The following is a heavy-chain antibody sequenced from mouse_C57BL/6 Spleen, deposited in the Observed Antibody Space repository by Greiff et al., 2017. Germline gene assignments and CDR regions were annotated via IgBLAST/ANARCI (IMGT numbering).Heavy chain of an antibody. D-gene: IGHD2-3*01. Sequence: QVQLQQSGPELVKPGASVKISCKASGYAFSSSWMNWVKQRPGKGLEWIGRIYPGDGDTNYNGKFKGKATLTADKSSSTAYMQLSSLTSEDSAVYFCAIADGYFYFDYWGQGTTRTVSS. J-gene: IGHJ2*01. CDR1: GYAFSSSW. CDR2: IYPGDGDT. V-gene: IGHV1-82*01. CDR3: AIADGYFYFDY.